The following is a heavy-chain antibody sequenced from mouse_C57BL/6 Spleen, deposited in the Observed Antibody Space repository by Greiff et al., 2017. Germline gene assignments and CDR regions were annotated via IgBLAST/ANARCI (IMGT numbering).Heavy chain of an antibody. CDR2: IYPGDGDT. Sequence: QVQLQQSGPELVKPGASVKISCKASGYAFSSSWMNWVKQRPGKGLEWIGRIYPGDGDTNYNGKFKGKATLTAGKSASTAYMQLSSLTSEDDAVYYCARYYAMGYWGQGTSVTVSS. CDR1: GYAFSSSW. CDR3: ARYYAMGY. V-gene: IGHV1-82*01. J-gene: IGHJ4*01.